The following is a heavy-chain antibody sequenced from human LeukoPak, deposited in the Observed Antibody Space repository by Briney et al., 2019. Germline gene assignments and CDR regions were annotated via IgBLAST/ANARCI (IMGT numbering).Heavy chain of an antibody. V-gene: IGHV3-7*05. CDR3: ATSRTLDH. Sequence: GGSLRLSCAAAGFTFSSYWMNWVRQAPGKGLEWVANIKQDGSEKYYVDSLKGRFTISRDNAKNSLYLRMNSLRAEDTAVYYCATSRTLDHWGQGTPVIVSS. CDR2: IKQDGSEK. CDR1: GFTFSSYW. J-gene: IGHJ4*02.